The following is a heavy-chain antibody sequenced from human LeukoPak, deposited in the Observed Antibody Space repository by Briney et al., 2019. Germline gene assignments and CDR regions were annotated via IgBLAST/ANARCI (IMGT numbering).Heavy chain of an antibody. Sequence: ASVKVSCKASGYTFTSYDINWVRQATGQGLEWMGWMNPNSGNTGYAQKFQGRVTVTRNTSISTAYMELSSLRSEDTAVYYCARGYCSGGSCGFTYWGQGTLVTVSS. CDR1: GYTFTSYD. CDR2: MNPNSGNT. J-gene: IGHJ4*02. CDR3: ARGYCSGGSCGFTY. V-gene: IGHV1-8*01. D-gene: IGHD2-15*01.